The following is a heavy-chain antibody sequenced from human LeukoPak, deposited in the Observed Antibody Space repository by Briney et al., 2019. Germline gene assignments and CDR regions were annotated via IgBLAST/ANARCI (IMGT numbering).Heavy chain of an antibody. V-gene: IGHV3-23*01. CDR1: GFTFSSYS. Sequence: GGSLRLSCAASGFTFSSYSMNWVRQAPGKGLEWVSAISGSGGSTYHADSVKGRFTISRDNSKNTLYLQMNSLRAEDTAVYYCAKDYEESYFPYYFDYWGQGTLVTVSS. CDR3: AKDYEESYFPYYFDY. J-gene: IGHJ4*02. CDR2: ISGSGGST. D-gene: IGHD1-26*01.